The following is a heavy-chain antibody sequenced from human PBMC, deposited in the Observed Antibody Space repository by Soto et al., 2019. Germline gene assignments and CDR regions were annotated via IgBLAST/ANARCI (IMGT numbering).Heavy chain of an antibody. V-gene: IGHV4-39*01. CDR2: IYYSGST. Sequence: SETLSLTCTVSGGSISSSSYYWGWIRQPPGKGLEWIGSIYYSGSTYYNPSLKSRVTISVDTSKNQVSLKLSSVTAADTAVYYCARQGAQLPQVLRFLEWLSYFDYWAQGTLVTVSS. J-gene: IGHJ4*02. D-gene: IGHD3-3*01. CDR3: ARQGAQLPQVLRFLEWLSYFDY. CDR1: GGSISSSSYY.